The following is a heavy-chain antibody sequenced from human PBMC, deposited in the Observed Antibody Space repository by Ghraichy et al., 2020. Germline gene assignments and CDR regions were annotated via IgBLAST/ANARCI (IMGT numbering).Heavy chain of an antibody. CDR3: ARERRIIVVVVLGYFDY. J-gene: IGHJ4*01. D-gene: IGHD2-15*01. V-gene: IGHV3-30*01. CDR2: ISYDGSNK. Sequence: MAVISYDGSNKYYADSVKGRFTISRDNSKNTLYLQMNSLRAEDTAVYYCARERRIIVVVVLGYFDYWG.